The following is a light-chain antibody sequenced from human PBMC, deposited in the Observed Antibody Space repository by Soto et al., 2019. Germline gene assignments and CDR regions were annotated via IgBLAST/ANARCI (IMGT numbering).Light chain of an antibody. V-gene: IGKV3-20*01. CDR3: QQYGSSPRVT. Sequence: EIVMTQSPATLSVSPGERATLSCRASQSVNIHLAWYQQKPGQAPRLLIYGASSRATGIPDRFSGSGSGTDFTLTISRLEPEDFAVYYCQQYGSSPRVTFGPGTKVDI. CDR2: GAS. CDR1: QSVNIH. J-gene: IGKJ3*01.